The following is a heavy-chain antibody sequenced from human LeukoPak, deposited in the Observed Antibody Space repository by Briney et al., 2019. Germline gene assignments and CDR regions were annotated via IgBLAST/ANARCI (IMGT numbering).Heavy chain of an antibody. V-gene: IGHV3-9*01. CDR3: AKEAYSSGWYYFDY. CDR1: GFTFDDYA. D-gene: IGHD6-19*01. J-gene: IGHJ4*02. CDR2: ISWNSGSI. Sequence: GGSLGLSCAASGFTFDDYAMHWVRQAPGKGLEWVSGISWNSGSIGYADSVKGRFTISRDNAKNSLYLQMNSLRAEDTALYYCAKEAYSSGWYYFDYWGQGTLVTVSS.